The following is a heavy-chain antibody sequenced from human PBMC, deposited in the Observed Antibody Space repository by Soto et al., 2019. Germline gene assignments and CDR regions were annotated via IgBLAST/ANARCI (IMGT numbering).Heavy chain of an antibody. CDR2: IYWDDDK. CDR3: AHHPYYGLAPYSFDY. CDR1: GFSLSTSGVG. J-gene: IGHJ4*02. D-gene: IGHD3-10*01. Sequence: KESGPTLVKPTQTLTLTCTFSGFSLSTSGVGVGWIRQPPGKALEWLAVIYWDDDKRSSSSLKSRLTITKDTSKNQVVLTMTNMDPVDTATYYCAHHPYYGLAPYSFDYWGQGILVTVSS. V-gene: IGHV2-5*02.